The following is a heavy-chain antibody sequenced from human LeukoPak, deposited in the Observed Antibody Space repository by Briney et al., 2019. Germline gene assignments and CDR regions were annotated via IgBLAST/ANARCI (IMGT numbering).Heavy chain of an antibody. CDR3: ARSHIVVVVAAATPGSGYGMDV. J-gene: IGHJ6*02. D-gene: IGHD2-15*01. Sequence: SETLSLTCTVSGGSISSSSYYWGWIRQPPGKGLEWIGSIYYSGSTYYNPSLKSRVTISVDTSKNQFSLKLSSVTAADTAVYYCARSHIVVVVAAATPGSGYGMDVWGQGTTVTVSS. CDR1: GGSISSSSYY. V-gene: IGHV4-39*01. CDR2: IYYSGST.